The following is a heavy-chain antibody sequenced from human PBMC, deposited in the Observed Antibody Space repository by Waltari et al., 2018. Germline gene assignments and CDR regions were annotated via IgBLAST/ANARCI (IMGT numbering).Heavy chain of an antibody. D-gene: IGHD3-10*01. J-gene: IGHJ5*02. CDR3: ARDVRLLWFGDGWFDP. CDR2: ISAYNGNT. Sequence: QVQLVQSGAEVKKPGASVKVSCKASGYTFTSYGISWVRPVPGQGLEWMGWISAYNGNTNYAQKLQGRVTMTTDTSTSTAYMELRSLRSDDTAVYYCARDVRLLWFGDGWFDPWGQGTLVTVSS. CDR1: GYTFTSYG. V-gene: IGHV1-18*04.